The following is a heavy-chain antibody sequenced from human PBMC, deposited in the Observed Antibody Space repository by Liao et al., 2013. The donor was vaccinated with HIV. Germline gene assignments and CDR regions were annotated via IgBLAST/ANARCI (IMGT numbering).Heavy chain of an antibody. Sequence: QVQLQQWGAGLLKPSETLSLTCAVYGGSFSDYYWHWIRQPPGKGLEWIGAINHSGSTNYNPSLKSRVTISVDTSRNQFSLKLTSVTAADTAVFYCARDYREYCSSTSCYGRAYFQHWGQGTLVTVSS. J-gene: IGHJ1*01. CDR3: ARDYREYCSSTSCYGRAYFQH. CDR2: INHSGST. CDR1: GGSFSDYY. D-gene: IGHD2-2*01. V-gene: IGHV4-34*01.